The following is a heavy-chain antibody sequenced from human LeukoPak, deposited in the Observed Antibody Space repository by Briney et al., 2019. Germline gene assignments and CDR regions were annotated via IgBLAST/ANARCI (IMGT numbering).Heavy chain of an antibody. CDR1: GGSISSYY. V-gene: IGHV4-4*07. D-gene: IGHD3-10*01. CDR3: ARDGITMVRGAEGIDP. CDR2: IYTSGST. J-gene: IGHJ5*02. Sequence: SETLSLTCTVSGGSISSYYWSWIRQPAGKGLEWIGRIYTSGSTNYNPSLKSRVTMSVDTSKNQFSLKLSSVTAADTAVYYCARDGITMVRGAEGIDPWGQGTLVTVSS.